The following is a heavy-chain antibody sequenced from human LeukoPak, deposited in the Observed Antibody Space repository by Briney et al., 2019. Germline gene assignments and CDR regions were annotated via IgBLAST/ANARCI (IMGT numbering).Heavy chain of an antibody. CDR1: GGSFSGYY. CDR2: INHSGST. V-gene: IGHV4-34*01. D-gene: IGHD5-18*01. J-gene: IGHJ5*02. Sequence: SETLSLTCAVYGGSFSGYYWSWIRQPPGKGLEWIGEINHSGSTNYNPSLKSRVTMSVDTSKNQFSLKLSSVTAADTAVYYCARVAGYSYGPKWFDPWGQGTLVTVSS. CDR3: ARVAGYSYGPKWFDP.